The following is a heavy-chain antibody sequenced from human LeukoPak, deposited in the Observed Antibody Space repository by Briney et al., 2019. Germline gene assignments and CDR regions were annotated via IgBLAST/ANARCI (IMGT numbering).Heavy chain of an antibody. D-gene: IGHD1-26*01. V-gene: IGHV4-59*01. J-gene: IGHJ4*02. CDR1: GGSISNYY. Sequence: PSETLSLTCTVSGGSISNYYWSWIRQPPGKGLEWVGYIFYSGNTNYNPSLKSRVTISLGTSQNQFSLKLSSVTAADTAVYYCARDSGGSATRYYFDYWGQGTLVTVSS. CDR3: ARDSGGSATRYYFDY. CDR2: IFYSGNT.